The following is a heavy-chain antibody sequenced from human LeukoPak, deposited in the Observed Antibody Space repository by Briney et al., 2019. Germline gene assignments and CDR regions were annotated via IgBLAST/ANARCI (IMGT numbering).Heavy chain of an antibody. CDR1: GFTFSNYA. CDR2: ISSDGSNK. CDR3: ASSLPRYSSSWYLFNY. V-gene: IGHV3-30-3*01. D-gene: IGHD6-13*01. J-gene: IGHJ4*02. Sequence: GGSLRLSCAASGFTFSNYAMHWVRQAPGKGLEWVAVISSDGSNKYYADSVKGRFTISRDNSKNTLYLQMNSLRAEDTAVYYCASSLPRYSSSWYLFNYWGQGTLVTVSS.